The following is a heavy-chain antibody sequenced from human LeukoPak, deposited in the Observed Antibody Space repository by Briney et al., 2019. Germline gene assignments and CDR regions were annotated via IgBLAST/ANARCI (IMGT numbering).Heavy chain of an antibody. V-gene: IGHV4-59*08. CDR3: ARSGYSSSWYYY. D-gene: IGHD6-13*01. CDR1: GGSISSYY. J-gene: IGHJ4*02. CDR2: IHYSGST. Sequence: SETLSLTCTVSGGSISSYYWSWIRQPPGKGLEWIGYIHYSGSTYYNPSLKSRVTISVDTSKNQFSLKLSSVTAADTAVYYCARSGYSSSWYYYWGQGTLVTVSS.